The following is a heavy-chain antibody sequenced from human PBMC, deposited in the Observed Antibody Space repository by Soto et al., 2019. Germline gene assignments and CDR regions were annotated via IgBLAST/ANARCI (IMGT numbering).Heavy chain of an antibody. D-gene: IGHD3-10*01. CDR3: ARDLPMVRGVIKRIWFDP. V-gene: IGHV1-69*13. J-gene: IGHJ5*02. CDR2: IIPIFGTA. CDR1: GGTFSSYA. Sequence: ASVKVSCKASGGTFSSYAISWVRQAPGQGLEWMGGIIPIFGTANYAQKFQGRVTITADESTSTAYMELSSLRSEDTAVYYCARDLPMVRGVIKRIWFDPWGQGTLVTVSS.